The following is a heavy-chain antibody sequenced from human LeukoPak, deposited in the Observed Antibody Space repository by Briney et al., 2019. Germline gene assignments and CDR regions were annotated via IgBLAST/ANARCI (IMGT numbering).Heavy chain of an antibody. J-gene: IGHJ4*02. CDR1: GYTFTNYY. CDR3: ARVWDWYSYGL. CDR2: INPSGGNT. V-gene: IGHV1-46*01. D-gene: IGHD5-18*01. Sequence: GASVKVSCKASGYTFTNYYIHWVRQAPGQGLEWMGLINPSGGNTNYAQNFQGRVTMTRDTSISTAYMELSRLRSDDTAVYYCARVWDWYSYGLWGQGTLVTVSS.